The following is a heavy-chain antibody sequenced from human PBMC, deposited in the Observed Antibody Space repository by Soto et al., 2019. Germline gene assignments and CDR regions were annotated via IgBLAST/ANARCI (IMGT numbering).Heavy chain of an antibody. D-gene: IGHD1-26*01. CDR2: MQPSSGRT. J-gene: IGHJ4*02. CDR3: ARGVTAGVDY. V-gene: IGHV1-8*01. CDR1: GYSFTSLD. Sequence: QVQLVQSGAEVREPGASVKVSCKASGYSFTSLDINWVRQTTGQGLEWMGWMQPSSGRTGYAQEFQGRVTMTRDTSINPAYMELSSLTSDDTAFYYCARGVTAGVDYWGQGTLVTVSS.